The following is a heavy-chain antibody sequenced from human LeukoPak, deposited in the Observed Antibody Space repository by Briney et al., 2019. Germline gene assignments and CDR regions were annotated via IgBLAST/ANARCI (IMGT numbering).Heavy chain of an antibody. CDR3: TRDRHCSNGVCQNPPGMDV. D-gene: IGHD2-8*01. V-gene: IGHV3-33*01. CDR1: GFTFSSYG. CDR2: IWFDGETE. J-gene: IGHJ6*02. Sequence: GGSLRLSCAASGFTFSSYGMHRVRQAPGMGLEWVADIWFDGETEHFADSVKGRFTISRDNFKNTLYLQMNSLRAEDTAVYYCTRDRHCSNGVCQNPPGMDVWGQGTMVTVSS.